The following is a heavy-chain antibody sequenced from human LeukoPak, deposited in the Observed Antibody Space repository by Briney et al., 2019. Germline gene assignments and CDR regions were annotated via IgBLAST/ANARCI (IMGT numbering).Heavy chain of an antibody. D-gene: IGHD3-22*01. CDR1: GGSISSGSYY. V-gene: IGHV4-39*07. Sequence: PSETLSLTCTVSGGSISSGSYYWGWIRQPPGKGLEWIGTIYYSGSTNYNPSLKSRVTISVDMSKNQFFLKLSSVTAADTAVYYCARDRSDYYDDAFDMWGQGTMVTVSP. J-gene: IGHJ3*02. CDR3: ARDRSDYYDDAFDM. CDR2: IYYSGST.